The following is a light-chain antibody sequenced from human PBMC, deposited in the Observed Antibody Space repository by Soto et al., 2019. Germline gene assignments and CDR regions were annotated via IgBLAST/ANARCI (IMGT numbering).Light chain of an antibody. CDR1: SSDVGGYNF. CDR2: DVT. J-gene: IGLJ1*01. CDR3: SSYAVSNTYV. V-gene: IGLV2-11*01. Sequence: QSVLTQPRSVSGSPGQSVTISCTGTSSDVGGYNFVSWYQQHPGKAPKLMIYDVTKRPSGVPDRFSGSKSGNTASLTISGLQAEDEADYYCSSYAVSNTYVFGTGTKVTVL.